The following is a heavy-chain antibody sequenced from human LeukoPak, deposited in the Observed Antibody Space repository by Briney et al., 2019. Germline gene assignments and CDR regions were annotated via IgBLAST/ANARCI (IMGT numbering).Heavy chain of an antibody. J-gene: IGHJ4*02. CDR2: INSDGSST. CDR1: GFTFSSYW. D-gene: IGHD2-15*01. V-gene: IGHV3-74*01. Sequence: GGSLRLSCAASGFTFSSYWMHWVRQAPGKGLVWVSRINSDGSSTSYADSVKGRFTISRDNAKNTLYLQMNSLRAEDTAVYYCARGPSRWELRPQGPDYWGQGTLVTVSS. CDR3: ARGPSRWELRPQGPDY.